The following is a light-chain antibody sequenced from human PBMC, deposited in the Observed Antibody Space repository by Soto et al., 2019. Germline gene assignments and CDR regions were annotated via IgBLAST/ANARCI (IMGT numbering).Light chain of an antibody. CDR2: AAS. CDR3: QQSYSTPWT. J-gene: IGKJ1*01. CDR1: QGISSY. V-gene: IGKV1-9*01. Sequence: NRLTKSPSFLSASVGDRVPITCRASQGISSYFAWYQQKPGKAPKLLIYAASTLQSGVPSRFSGSGSGTEFTLTISSLQPEDFATYYCQQSYSTPWTFGQGTKLDIK.